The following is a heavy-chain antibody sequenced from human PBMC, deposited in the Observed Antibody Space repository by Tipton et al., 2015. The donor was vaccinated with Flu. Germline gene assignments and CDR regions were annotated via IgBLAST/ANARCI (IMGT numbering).Heavy chain of an antibody. CDR3: ARVVCSGGTCYSGDRYGMDV. CDR2: IFYSGST. CDR1: GGSISSFY. Sequence: TLSLTCTVSGGSISSFYWSWVRQPPGKGLEWIGYIFYSGSTNYNPSLKSRVTISVDTSKNQFSLKLTSVTAADTAVYYCARVVCSGGTCYSGDRYGMDVWGQGPTVTVSS. V-gene: IGHV4-59*01. J-gene: IGHJ6*02. D-gene: IGHD2-15*01.